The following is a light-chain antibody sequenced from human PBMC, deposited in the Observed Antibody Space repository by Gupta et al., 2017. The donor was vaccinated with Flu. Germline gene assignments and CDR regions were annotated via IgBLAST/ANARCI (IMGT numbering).Light chain of an antibody. J-gene: IGLJ3*02. CDR3: QVGDRSSAHRV. Sequence: SSVLTQPPSVSVAPGQTARITCGGNDIGSKSVHWYLQKPGQAPVLVVCDDIDRPSGIPERFSGSNSGTTATLTINRVEAGDEADYYCQVGDRSSAHRVFGGGTKLTVL. V-gene: IGLV3-21*02. CDR2: DDI. CDR1: DIGSKS.